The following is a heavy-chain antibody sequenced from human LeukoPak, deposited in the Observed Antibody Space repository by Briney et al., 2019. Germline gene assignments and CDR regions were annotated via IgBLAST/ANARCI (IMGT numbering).Heavy chain of an antibody. CDR2: IYYSGNT. J-gene: IGHJ5*02. V-gene: IGHV4-59*12. Sequence: SETLSLTCTVSGGSISSYYWSWIRQPPGKGLEWIGYIYYSGNTNYNPSLKSRVTISVDTSKNQFSLKLSSVTAADTAVYYCARDRLGPPGWFDPWGQGTLVTVSS. CDR1: GGSISSYY. CDR3: ARDRLGPPGWFDP.